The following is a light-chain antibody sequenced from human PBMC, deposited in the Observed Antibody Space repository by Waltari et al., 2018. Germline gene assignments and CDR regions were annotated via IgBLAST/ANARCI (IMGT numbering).Light chain of an antibody. CDR1: SSNIESNY. CDR2: KNN. J-gene: IGLJ2*01. Sequence: QSVLTQPPSASGTPGQRVTISCSGSSSNIESNYVYWYQQLPGTAPKLLSYKNNQRPSGVPDRFSGSKSGTSASLAISGLRSEDEADYYCAAWDASLGVLFGGGTKLTVL. V-gene: IGLV1-47*01. CDR3: AAWDASLGVL.